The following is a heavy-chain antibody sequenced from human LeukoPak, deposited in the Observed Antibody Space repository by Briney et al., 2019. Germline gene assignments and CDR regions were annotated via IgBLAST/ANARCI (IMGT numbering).Heavy chain of an antibody. J-gene: IGHJ6*04. CDR2: INEDGSVQ. Sequence: GGSLRLSCAASGFPFNSYWISWVRQPPGKGLEWVANINEDGSVQDYVDAVKGRFTISRDNAKNSLYLEINSLRVDDTAVYYCVGQLLRAVWGKGTTVTVSS. CDR3: VGQLLRAV. CDR1: GFPFNSYW. D-gene: IGHD2-2*01. V-gene: IGHV3-7*01.